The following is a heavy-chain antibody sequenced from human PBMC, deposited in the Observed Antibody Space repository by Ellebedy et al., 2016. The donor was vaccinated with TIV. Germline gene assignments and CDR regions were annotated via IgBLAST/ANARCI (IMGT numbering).Heavy chain of an antibody. V-gene: IGHV5-51*01. CDR3: ASHRWFGESDAFDI. J-gene: IGHJ3*02. CDR2: IYPGDSDT. D-gene: IGHD3-10*01. Sequence: GESLKISCRGSGYRFTSYWIGWVRQRPGKGLEWMAIIYPGDSDTRYSPSLQGQVTISADKSITTAYLQWSSLKASDTAMYYCASHRWFGESDAFDIWGQGTMVTVSS. CDR1: GYRFTSYW.